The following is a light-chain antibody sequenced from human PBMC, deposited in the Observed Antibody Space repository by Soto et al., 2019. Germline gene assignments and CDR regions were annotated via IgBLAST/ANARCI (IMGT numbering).Light chain of an antibody. CDR1: SSDVGGSDH. V-gene: IGLV2-14*01. CDR2: EVT. CDR3: SSYTTSTTLDV. J-gene: IGLJ1*01. Sequence: QSVLTQPASVSGSPGQPITISCTGTSSDVGGSDHVSWYQQHPGKAPKLIIYEVTNWPSGVSHRFSGSKSGNTASLTISGLQAEDEADHYCSSYTTSTTLDVFGTGTKVTVL.